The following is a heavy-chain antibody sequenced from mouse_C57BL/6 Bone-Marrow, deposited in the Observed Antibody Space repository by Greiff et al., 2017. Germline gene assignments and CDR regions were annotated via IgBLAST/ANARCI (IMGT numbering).Heavy chain of an antibody. CDR2: ISDGGSYT. D-gene: IGHD1-1*01. CDR1: GFTFSSYA. J-gene: IGHJ4*01. CDR3: AREGYYGFYAMDY. Sequence: EVQRVESGGGLVKPGGSLKLSCAASGFTFSSYAMSWVRQTPEKRLEWVATISDGGSYTYYPDNVKGRFTISRDNAKNNLYLQMSHLKSEDTAMYYCAREGYYGFYAMDYWGQGTSVTVSS. V-gene: IGHV5-4*01.